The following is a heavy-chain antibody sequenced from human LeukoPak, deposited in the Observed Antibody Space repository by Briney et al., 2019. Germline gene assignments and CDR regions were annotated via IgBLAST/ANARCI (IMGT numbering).Heavy chain of an antibody. CDR1: GFTFTNYA. J-gene: IGHJ4*02. V-gene: IGHV3-7*01. CDR2: IKHDGNEK. D-gene: IGHD4-17*01. Sequence: GGSLRLSCAASGFTFTNYAMSWVRQAPGKGLEWVANIKHDGNEKYYVDSVKGRFTISRDNAKNSLYLQMNGLRAEDTAVYYCARDKNHGDSYFAYWGQGILVTVSS. CDR3: ARDKNHGDSYFAY.